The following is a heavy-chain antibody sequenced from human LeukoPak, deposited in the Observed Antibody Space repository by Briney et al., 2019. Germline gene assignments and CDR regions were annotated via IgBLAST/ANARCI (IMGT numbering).Heavy chain of an antibody. CDR1: GGSFSGYY. D-gene: IGHD3-9*01. CDR3: ARLVRGDILTGYSYYYYMDV. V-gene: IGHV4-34*01. J-gene: IGHJ6*03. Sequence: SETLSLTCAVYGGSFSGYYWSWIRQPPGKGLEWIGEINHSGSTNYNPSLKSRVTISVDTSKNQFSLKLSSVTAADTAVYYCARLVRGDILTGYSYYYYMDVWGKGTTVTISS. CDR2: INHSGST.